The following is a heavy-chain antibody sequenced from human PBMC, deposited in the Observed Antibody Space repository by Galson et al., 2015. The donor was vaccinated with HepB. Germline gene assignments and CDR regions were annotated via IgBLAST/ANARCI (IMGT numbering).Heavy chain of an antibody. J-gene: IGHJ5*01. CDR3: AAMGSSWYGFDS. Sequence: QSGAEVKKPGESLRTSCKGSGYSFTSYWISWVRQMPGKGLEWMGRIDPSDSYTNYSPSFQGHVTISADKSISTAYLQWSSLKASDTAMYYCAAMGSSWYGFDSWGQGTLVTVSS. CDR2: IDPSDSYT. V-gene: IGHV5-10-1*01. CDR1: GYSFTSYW. D-gene: IGHD6-13*01.